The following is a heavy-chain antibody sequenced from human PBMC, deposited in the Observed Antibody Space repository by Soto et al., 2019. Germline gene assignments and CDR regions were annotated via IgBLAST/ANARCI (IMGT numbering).Heavy chain of an antibody. Sequence: PAGSLRLSCAASGFTFTRHSMNWVRQAPGKGLEWVSSISSTTNYIYYGDSMKGRFTISRDNAKNSLYLEMNSLRAEDTAVYYCARESEDLTSNFDYWGQGTLVTVSS. CDR3: ARESEDLTSNFDY. V-gene: IGHV3-21*06. CDR1: GFTFTRHS. J-gene: IGHJ4*02. CDR2: ISSTTNYI.